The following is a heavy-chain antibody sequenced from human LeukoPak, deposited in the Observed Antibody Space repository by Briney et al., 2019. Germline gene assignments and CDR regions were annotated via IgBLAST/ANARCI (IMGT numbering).Heavy chain of an antibody. CDR2: ISGRSTDI. CDR3: ARRGYYDSSGYDY. CDR1: GFTFSSYA. Sequence: GGSLRLSCAASGFTFSSYAMSWVRQAPGKGLEWVSSISGRSTDIYYADSLKGRFTISRDNAKNSLYLQISSLRVEDTAIYYCARRGYYDSSGYDYWGQGTLVTVSS. V-gene: IGHV3-21*01. D-gene: IGHD3-22*01. J-gene: IGHJ4*02.